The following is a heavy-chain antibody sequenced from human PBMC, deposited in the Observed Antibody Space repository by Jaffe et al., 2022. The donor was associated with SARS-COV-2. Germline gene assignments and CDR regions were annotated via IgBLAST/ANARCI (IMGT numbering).Heavy chain of an antibody. CDR2: IYYSGST. CDR3: ARARGVDTAMVYYFDY. D-gene: IGHD5-18*01. Sequence: QVQLQESGPGLVKPSETLSLTCTVSGGSVSSGSYYWSWIRQPPGKGLEWIGYIYYSGSTNYNPSLKSRVTISVDTSKNQFSLKLSSVTAADTAVYYCARARGVDTAMVYYFDYWGQGTLVTVSS. J-gene: IGHJ4*02. CDR1: GGSVSSGSYY. V-gene: IGHV4-61*01.